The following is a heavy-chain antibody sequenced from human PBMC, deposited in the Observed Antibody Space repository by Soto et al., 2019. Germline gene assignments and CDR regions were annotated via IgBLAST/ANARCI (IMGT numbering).Heavy chain of an antibody. CDR1: GYSFTSYW. J-gene: IGHJ6*02. D-gene: IGHD6-6*01. CDR2: SYPGDSDT. Sequence: PGESLKISCKGSGYSFTSYWIGWVRQMPGKGLEWLGISYPGDSDTRYSPSFQGQVTISADKSLSTAYLQWGSPTASDTAMYYSAGTSSSSRFYYYGMDGWGEGTTVTV. V-gene: IGHV5-51*01. CDR3: AGTSSSSRFYYYGMDG.